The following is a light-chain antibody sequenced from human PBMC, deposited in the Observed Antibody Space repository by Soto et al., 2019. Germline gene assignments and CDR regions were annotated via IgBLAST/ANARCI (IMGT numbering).Light chain of an antibody. CDR3: SSYTSSSTL. Sequence: SGLTQPASVSGSPGQSITISCTGTSSDVGGYNYVSWYQQHPGKAPKLMIYEVSNRPSGVSNRFSGSKSGNTASLTISGLQAEDEADYYCSSYTSSSTLFGTGTKVTVL. CDR2: EVS. V-gene: IGLV2-14*01. J-gene: IGLJ1*01. CDR1: SSDVGGYNY.